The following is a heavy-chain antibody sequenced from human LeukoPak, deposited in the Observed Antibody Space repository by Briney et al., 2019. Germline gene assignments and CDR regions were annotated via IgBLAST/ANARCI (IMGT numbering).Heavy chain of an antibody. Sequence: GGSLRLSCAASGFPLSSYSINWVRQAPGKGLEWVANIKQDGSEKYYVDSVKGRFTISRDNAKNSLYLQMNSLRAEDTAVYYCASPANDLPYYYYMDVWGKGTTVTVSS. V-gene: IGHV3-7*01. J-gene: IGHJ6*03. D-gene: IGHD1-1*01. CDR1: GFPLSSYS. CDR3: ASPANDLPYYYYMDV. CDR2: IKQDGSEK.